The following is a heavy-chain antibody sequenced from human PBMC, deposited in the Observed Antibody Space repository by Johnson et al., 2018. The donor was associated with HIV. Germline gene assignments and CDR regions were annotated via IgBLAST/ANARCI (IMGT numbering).Heavy chain of an antibody. CDR3: ASVPMIVVLDGAFDI. CDR2: IWSDGSNK. CDR1: GLSFSSYG. J-gene: IGHJ3*02. V-gene: IGHV3-33*01. D-gene: IGHD3-22*01. Sequence: QVQLVESGGGVVQPGRSVRLSCAASGLSFSSYGMEWVRQAPGKGLEWVAVIWSDGSNKHYADSVKGRFTISRDNSKNTLYLQMNSLRAEDTAVYYCASVPMIVVLDGAFDIWGQGTMVTVSS.